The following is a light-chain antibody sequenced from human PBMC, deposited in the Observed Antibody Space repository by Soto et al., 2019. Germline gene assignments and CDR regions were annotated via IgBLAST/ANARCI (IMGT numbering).Light chain of an antibody. CDR1: QPVSSSY. CDR2: GAS. J-gene: IGKJ1*01. CDR3: QQCGISTWP. Sequence: EIVLTQSPGILSLSPGERATLSCRASQPVSSSYLAWYQQKPGQAPRLLIYGASTRATGIPDRFSGSGSGTDVNLTISRLEPEDFAVYYCQQCGISTWPFGQGTKVDIK. V-gene: IGKV3-20*01.